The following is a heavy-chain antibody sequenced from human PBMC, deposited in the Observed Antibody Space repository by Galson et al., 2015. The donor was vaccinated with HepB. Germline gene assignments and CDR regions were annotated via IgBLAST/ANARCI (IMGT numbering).Heavy chain of an antibody. CDR3: TRLVTGVATFQDY. CDR2: IRSKANSYAT. V-gene: IGHV3-73*01. D-gene: IGHD5-12*01. CDR1: GFTFSGSA. J-gene: IGHJ4*02. Sequence: SLRLSCAASGFTFSGSAMHWVRQASGKGLEWVGRIRSKANSYATAYAASVKGRFTISRDDSKNTAYLQMNSLKTEDTAVYYCTRLVTGVATFQDYWGQGTLVTVSS.